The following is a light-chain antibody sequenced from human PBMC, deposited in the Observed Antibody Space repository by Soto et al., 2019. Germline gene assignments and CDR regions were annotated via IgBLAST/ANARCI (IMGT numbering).Light chain of an antibody. CDR2: SNN. V-gene: IGLV1-44*01. Sequence: QSVLTQPPSASGTPGQRVTISCSGSSSNIGSNTVNWYQQLPGTAPKLLIYSNNHRPSGVPDRFSGSKSGTSASLAISGLQSEDEADYYCAAWDDSLNGRGVFGTGTKVTVL. CDR3: AAWDDSLNGRGV. J-gene: IGLJ1*01. CDR1: SSNIGSNT.